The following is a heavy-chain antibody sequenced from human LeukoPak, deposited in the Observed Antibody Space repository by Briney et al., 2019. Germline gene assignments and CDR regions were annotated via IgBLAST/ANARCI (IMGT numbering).Heavy chain of an antibody. J-gene: IGHJ4*02. CDR2: IYPGDSDT. D-gene: IGHD6-13*01. V-gene: IGHV5-51*01. CDR3: AGGPLAAAWDY. Sequence: GEPMKISCKGSGYSFTSYWNGWVRQMPGKGLEWMRIIYPGDSDTRYSPSFQGQVTISADKSISTAYLQWSSLKASDTAMYYGAGGPLAAAWDYWGQGTLVTVSS. CDR1: GYSFTSYW.